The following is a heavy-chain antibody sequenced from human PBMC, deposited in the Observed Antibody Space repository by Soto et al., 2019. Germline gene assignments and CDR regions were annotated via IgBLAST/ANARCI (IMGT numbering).Heavy chain of an antibody. CDR2: ISNYSGTT. J-gene: IGHJ5*02. D-gene: IGHD5-12*01. V-gene: IGHV1-18*04. Sequence: ASVKVSCKTSGYTYSRYSIIWGRQATRQELEWMVWISNYSGTTNYAERLQGRVTVTLDKSARTAFMEMRGLTSDYTAVYFCARNNGDYDLWGQGTMVTVSS. CDR3: ARNNGDYDL. CDR1: GYTYSRYS.